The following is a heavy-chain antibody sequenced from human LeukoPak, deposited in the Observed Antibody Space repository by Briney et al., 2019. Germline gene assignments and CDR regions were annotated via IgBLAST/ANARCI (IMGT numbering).Heavy chain of an antibody. CDR1: GFTFSSSG. J-gene: IGHJ4*02. V-gene: IGHV3-30*02. D-gene: IGHD3-16*02. Sequence: GGSLRHSCVTSGFTFSSSGMHWVRQTPGKGLEWVAFIRYDGSNKYYADSVKGRFTISRDNSKNTLYLQMNSLRAEDTAMYYCAKDIIVWGQGTLVTVSS. CDR2: IRYDGSNK. CDR3: AKDIIV.